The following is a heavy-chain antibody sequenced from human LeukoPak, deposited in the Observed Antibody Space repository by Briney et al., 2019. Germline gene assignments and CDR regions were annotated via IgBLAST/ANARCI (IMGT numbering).Heavy chain of an antibody. D-gene: IGHD3-10*01. CDR1: GGSIKSGGFY. J-gene: IGHJ4*02. Sequence: SETLSLTCTVSGGSIKSGGFYWTWIRQHPGKGLEWIGHIYNSVSTSYNPSLKSRVTISVDTSTNQFSLNLTSVTAADTAVYFCARGDGSGSYLAYWGQGTLVTVSS. CDR3: ARGDGSGSYLAY. CDR2: IYNSVST. V-gene: IGHV4-31*03.